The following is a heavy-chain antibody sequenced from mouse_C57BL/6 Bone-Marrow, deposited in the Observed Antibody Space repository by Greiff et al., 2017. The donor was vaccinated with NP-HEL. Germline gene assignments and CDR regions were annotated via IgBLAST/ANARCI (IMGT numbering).Heavy chain of an antibody. CDR3: ARWLTRREVFFDY. Sequence: VQLQESGAELVRPGTSVKMSCKASGYTFTNYWIGWVKQRPGQGLEWIGDIYPGGGYTNYNEKFKGKATLTADKSSSTAYMQFSSLTSEDSAIYYCARWLTRREVFFDYWGQGTTLTVSS. CDR2: IYPGGGYT. J-gene: IGHJ2*01. CDR1: GYTFTNYW. D-gene: IGHD4-1*01. V-gene: IGHV1-63*01.